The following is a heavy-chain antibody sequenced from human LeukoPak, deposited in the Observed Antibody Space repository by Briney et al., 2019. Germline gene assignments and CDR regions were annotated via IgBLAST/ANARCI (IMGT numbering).Heavy chain of an antibody. D-gene: IGHD3-9*01. CDR2: IDYSGSTK. CDR3: VVWVTYDILTTYPGAEYFQH. J-gene: IGHJ1*01. Sequence: PGGSLRLSCAGCGFTFSSFPMNWVRQASGKGLEWISYIDYSGSTKYYADSVKGRFTISRDNAKNSVYLQMNSLRAEDTAVYYCVVWVTYDILTTYPGAEYFQHWGQGTLVSVSS. V-gene: IGHV3-48*03. CDR1: GFTFSSFP.